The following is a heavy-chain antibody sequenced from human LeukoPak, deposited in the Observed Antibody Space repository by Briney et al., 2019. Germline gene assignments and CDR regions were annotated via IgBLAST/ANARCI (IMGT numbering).Heavy chain of an antibody. CDR3: AIAYYGSGSYQDY. CDR1: GGSISSYY. D-gene: IGHD3-10*01. CDR2: IYYSGST. J-gene: IGHJ4*02. V-gene: IGHV4-59*12. Sequence: PSETLSLTCTVSGGSISSYYWSWIRQPPGKGLEWIGYIYYSGSTNYNPSLKSRVTVSVDTSKNQFSLKLTSVTAADTAVYYCAIAYYGSGSYQDYWGQGTLVTVSS.